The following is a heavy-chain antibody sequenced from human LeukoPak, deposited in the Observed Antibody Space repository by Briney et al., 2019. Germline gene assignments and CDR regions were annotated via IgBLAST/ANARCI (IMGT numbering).Heavy chain of an antibody. CDR1: GFTVNSNY. D-gene: IGHD6-19*01. V-gene: IGHV3-53*01. Sequence: SGGSLRLSCAASGFTVNSNYMTWVRQAPGKGLEWVSVIYSGDSTSYADSVRGRFTISRDSSKNTLYLQMNRLRAEDTAVYYCARAGYSSGWFLPYFDYWGQGTLVTVSS. J-gene: IGHJ4*02. CDR2: IYSGDST. CDR3: ARAGYSSGWFLPYFDY.